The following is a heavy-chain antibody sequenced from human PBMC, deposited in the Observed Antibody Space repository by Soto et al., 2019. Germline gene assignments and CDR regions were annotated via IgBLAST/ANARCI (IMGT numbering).Heavy chain of an antibody. CDR2: ISDSGTT. V-gene: IGHV4-59*12. D-gene: IGHD2-2*03. CDR3: ARDRWMLRANWFDP. J-gene: IGHJ5*02. Sequence: TSETLSLTCTVFGGSIDSYYWSWIRQAPGKGLEWIGHISDSGTTNYNPSLGSRVTISVDTSRKSFSLKLSSVTAADTAVYFCARDRWMLRANWFDPWGPGTLVTVSS. CDR1: GGSIDSYY.